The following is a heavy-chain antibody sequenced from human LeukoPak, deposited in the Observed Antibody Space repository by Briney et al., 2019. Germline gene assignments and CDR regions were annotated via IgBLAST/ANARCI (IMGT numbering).Heavy chain of an antibody. V-gene: IGHV3-30*02. CDR3: AKRDGIAVAGHFGY. J-gene: IGHJ4*02. CDR2: IRYDGSNK. D-gene: IGHD6-19*01. Sequence: GGSLRLSCAASGFTFSSYGMHWVRQAPGKGLEWVAFIRYDGSNKYYADSVKGRFTISRDNSKNTLYLQMNSLRAEDTAVYYCAKRDGIAVAGHFGYWGQGTLVTVSS. CDR1: GFTFSSYG.